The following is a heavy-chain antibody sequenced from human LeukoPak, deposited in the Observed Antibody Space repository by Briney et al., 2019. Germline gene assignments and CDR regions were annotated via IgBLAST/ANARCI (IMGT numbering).Heavy chain of an antibody. CDR3: AREAGVRGARGFDF. CDR1: GGSISNYY. J-gene: IGHJ4*02. Sequence: SETLSLTCTASGGSISNYYWTWIRQPAGEGLEWIGRIYTSGGTNYNPSLKSRVTMSLDTSKNQFSLKLSSVTAADTAVYYCAREAGVRGARGFDFWGQGTLVTVSA. D-gene: IGHD3-10*01. CDR2: IYTSGGT. V-gene: IGHV4-4*07.